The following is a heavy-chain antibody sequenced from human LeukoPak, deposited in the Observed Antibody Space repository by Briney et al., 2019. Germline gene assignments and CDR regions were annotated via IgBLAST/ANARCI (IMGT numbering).Heavy chain of an antibody. Sequence: PGGSLRLSCVVSGFTFSSCWMSWVRQAPGKGLEWVANIKGDGSERYYADSVKGRFTISRDNAKNSLYLQMNSLRAEDTALYYCAKDIGPYSSGTPDYWGQGTLVTVSS. D-gene: IGHD6-19*01. V-gene: IGHV3-7*03. CDR2: IKGDGSER. CDR3: AKDIGPYSSGTPDY. CDR1: GFTFSSCW. J-gene: IGHJ4*02.